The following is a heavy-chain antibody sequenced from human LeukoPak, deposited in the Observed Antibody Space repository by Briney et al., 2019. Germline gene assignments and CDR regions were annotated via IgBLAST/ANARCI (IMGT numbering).Heavy chain of an antibody. V-gene: IGHV4-4*07. CDR1: GGSISSYY. CDR2: IYTSGST. CDR3: ARDAYCSSTSCHVGYYYYYMDV. Sequence: SETLSLTCTVSGGSISSYYWSWIRQPAGKGLEWIGRIYTSGSTNYNPSLKSRVTMSVDTSKNQFSLKLSSVTAADTAVYYCARDAYCSSTSCHVGYYYYYMDVWGKGTTVTISS. D-gene: IGHD2-2*01. J-gene: IGHJ6*03.